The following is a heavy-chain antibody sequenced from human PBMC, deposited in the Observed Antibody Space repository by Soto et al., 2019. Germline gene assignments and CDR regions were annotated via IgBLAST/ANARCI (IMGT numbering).Heavy chain of an antibody. Sequence: SQTLSLTCAISGDSVSSNSAAWNWIRQSPSRGLEWLGRTYYRSKWYNDYAVSVKSRITINPDTSKNQFSLQLNSVTPEDTAVYYCAREGYCSSTSCYPNYYYMDVSGKGTTVTVSS. J-gene: IGHJ6*03. CDR1: GDSVSSNSAA. CDR3: AREGYCSSTSCYPNYYYMDV. CDR2: TYYRSKWYN. D-gene: IGHD2-2*01. V-gene: IGHV6-1*01.